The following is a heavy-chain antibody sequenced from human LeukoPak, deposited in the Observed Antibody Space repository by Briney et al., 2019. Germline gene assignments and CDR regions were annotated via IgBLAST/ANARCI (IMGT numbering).Heavy chain of an antibody. CDR2: IKTDGSLI. D-gene: IGHD7-27*01. CDR3: ARDLNWETY. V-gene: IGHV3-7*01. Sequence: PGGSLRLSCVASGFTFSSYWMTWVRQAPGKGLEWVANIKTDGSLIYYVDSVKSRFTISRDNAKNSLYLQMNSLRVEDTAVYYCARDLNWETYWGQGTLVSVSS. CDR1: GFTFSSYW. J-gene: IGHJ4*02.